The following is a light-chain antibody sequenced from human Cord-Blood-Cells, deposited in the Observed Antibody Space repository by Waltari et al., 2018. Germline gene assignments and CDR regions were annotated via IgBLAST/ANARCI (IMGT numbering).Light chain of an antibody. CDR1: SSDVGGYNY. J-gene: IGLJ3*02. CDR2: DVS. V-gene: IGLV2-14*01. Sequence: QSALTPPASVSGSPGQSYTISCTGTSSDVGGYNYASLDQQHPGKAPNLIIYDVSKRPSGVSNRFSGSKSGNTASLTISGLQAEDEADYYCSSYTSSSTWVFGGGTKLTVL. CDR3: SSYTSSSTWV.